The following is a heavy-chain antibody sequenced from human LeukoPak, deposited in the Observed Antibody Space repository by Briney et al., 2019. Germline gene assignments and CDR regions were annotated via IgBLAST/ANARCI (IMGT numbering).Heavy chain of an antibody. CDR1: GFILSNSA. D-gene: IGHD5-12*01. Sequence: GGSLRLSCAASGFILSNSAMTWVRQAPGKGLQWASGIDTKGTRTYYADSVKGRFSISRDNSKNTLFLQMNSLRAEDTAVYYCVKEVVATIPPLWGQGTLVTVSS. CDR2: IDTKGTRT. CDR3: VKEVVATIPPL. V-gene: IGHV3-23*01. J-gene: IGHJ4*02.